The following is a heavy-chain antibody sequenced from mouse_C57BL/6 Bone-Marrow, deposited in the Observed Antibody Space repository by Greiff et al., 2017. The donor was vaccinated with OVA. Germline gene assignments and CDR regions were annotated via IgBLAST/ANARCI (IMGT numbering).Heavy chain of an antibody. CDR2: ISDGGSYT. Sequence: EVQRVESGGGLVKPGGSLKLSCAASGFSFSSYAMSWVRQTPEKRLEWVATISDGGSYTYYPDNVKGRFTISRDNAKNNLYLQMSHLKSEDTAMYYCARDTHYYGSSRLYYFDYWGQGTTLTVSS. CDR3: ARDTHYYGSSRLYYFDY. CDR1: GFSFSSYA. D-gene: IGHD1-1*01. V-gene: IGHV5-4*01. J-gene: IGHJ2*01.